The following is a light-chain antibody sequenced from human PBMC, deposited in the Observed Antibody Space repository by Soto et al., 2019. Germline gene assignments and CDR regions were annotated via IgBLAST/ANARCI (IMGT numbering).Light chain of an antibody. CDR1: QSVSSSY. V-gene: IGKV3-20*01. Sequence: EIALTQSPGTVSLSPGERATLSCRASQSVSSSYLAWYQQKPGQAPRLLIYGASSRATGIPDRFSGSGSGTDVTLTISRLEPEDFAVYYCQQYGSSPQTFGQGTKVEIK. CDR2: GAS. CDR3: QQYGSSPQT. J-gene: IGKJ1*01.